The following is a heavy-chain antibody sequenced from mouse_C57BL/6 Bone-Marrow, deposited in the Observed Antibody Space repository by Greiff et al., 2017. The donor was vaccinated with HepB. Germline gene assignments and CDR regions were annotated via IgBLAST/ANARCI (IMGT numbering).Heavy chain of an antibody. D-gene: IGHD4-1*01. CDR3: ARHGTGAY. V-gene: IGHV5-12*01. CDR2: ISNGGGST. J-gene: IGHJ3*01. Sequence: EVKLVESGGGLVQPGGSLKLSCAASGFTFSDYYMYWVRQTPEKRLEWVAYISNGGGSTYYPDTVKGRFTISRDNAKNTLYLQMSRLKSEDTAMYYCARHGTGAYWGQGTLVTVSA. CDR1: GFTFSDYY.